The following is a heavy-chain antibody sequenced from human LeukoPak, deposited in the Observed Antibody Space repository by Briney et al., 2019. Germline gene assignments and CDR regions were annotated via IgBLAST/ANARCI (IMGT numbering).Heavy chain of an antibody. V-gene: IGHV3-48*03. Sequence: PGGSLRLSCAASGFRFSTYEMDWVRQAPGKGLEWISYIDSNSRMIHYADSVRGRFTISRDNSKNTLYLQMNSLRAEDTAVYYCAKVGATFAYYFDYWGQGTLVTVSS. CDR1: GFRFSTYE. J-gene: IGHJ4*02. CDR3: AKVGATFAYYFDY. D-gene: IGHD1-26*01. CDR2: IDSNSRMI.